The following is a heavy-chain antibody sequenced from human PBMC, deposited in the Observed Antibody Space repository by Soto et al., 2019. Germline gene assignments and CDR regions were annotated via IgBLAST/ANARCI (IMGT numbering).Heavy chain of an antibody. CDR3: ERDQRSSSYYYDFDI. D-gene: IGHD6-6*01. CDR2: ISSSSSYI. V-gene: IGHV3-21*01. CDR1: GFTFSSYS. J-gene: IGHJ3*02. Sequence: GGSLRLSCAASGFTFSSYSMNWVRQAPGKGLEWVSSISSSSSYIYYADSVKGRFTISRDNAKNSLYLQMNSLRAEDTAVYYCERDQRSSSYYYDFDIWGQGTMVTVSS.